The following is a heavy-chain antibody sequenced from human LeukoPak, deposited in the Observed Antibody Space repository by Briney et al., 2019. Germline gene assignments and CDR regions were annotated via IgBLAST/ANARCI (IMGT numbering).Heavy chain of an antibody. CDR3: ARIPITIFGVVSYRNWFDP. V-gene: IGHV4-39*01. J-gene: IGHJ5*02. CDR2: IYYSGST. Sequence: SETLSLTCTVSGGFISSSSYYWGWIRQPPGKGLEWIGSIYYSGSTYYNPSLKSRVTISVDTSKNQFSLKLSSVTAADTAVYYCARIPITIFGVVSYRNWFDPWGQGTLVTVSS. CDR1: GGFISSSSYY. D-gene: IGHD3-3*01.